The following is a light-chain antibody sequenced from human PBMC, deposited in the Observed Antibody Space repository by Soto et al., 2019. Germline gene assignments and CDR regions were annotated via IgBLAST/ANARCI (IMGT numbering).Light chain of an antibody. CDR2: GAS. Sequence: EVVLTQSPGTLSLSPGERATLSCRASQSIGTSFLAWYQQKPGQAPRLLIYGASSRATVIPDRFSGSGSGTDFTLTISRLEPEDFAVYYCQYYGGSPYTFGQGTKLEIK. J-gene: IGKJ2*01. CDR1: QSIGTSF. V-gene: IGKV3-20*01. CDR3: QYYGGSPYT.